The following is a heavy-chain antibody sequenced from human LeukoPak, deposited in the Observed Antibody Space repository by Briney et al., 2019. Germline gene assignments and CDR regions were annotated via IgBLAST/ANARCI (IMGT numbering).Heavy chain of an antibody. V-gene: IGHV3-21*04. Sequence: GGSLRLSCAASGFTFSSYSMNWVRQAPGKGLEWVSSISSSSSYIYYADSVKGRFTISRDNAKNSLYLQMNSLRAEDTALYYCARDGQLGSLWFDPWGQGTLVTVSS. J-gene: IGHJ5*02. CDR1: GFTFSSYS. CDR3: ARDGQLGSLWFDP. CDR2: ISSSSSYI. D-gene: IGHD6-6*01.